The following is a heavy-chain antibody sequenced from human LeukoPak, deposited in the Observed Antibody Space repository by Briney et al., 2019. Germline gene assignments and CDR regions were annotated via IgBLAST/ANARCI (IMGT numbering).Heavy chain of an antibody. CDR2: IYSGGST. V-gene: IGHV3-66*01. J-gene: IGHJ4*02. CDR3: AKAPVTSCRGAYCYPFDS. D-gene: IGHD2-21*01. CDR1: GFTVSSNY. Sequence: GGSLRLSCAASGFTVSSNYMSWVRQAPGKGLEWVSVIYSGGSTYYADSVKGRFTISRDNSKNTLYLQMNRLRVEDAAVYYCAKAPVTSCRGAYCYPFDSWGQGTLVTVSS.